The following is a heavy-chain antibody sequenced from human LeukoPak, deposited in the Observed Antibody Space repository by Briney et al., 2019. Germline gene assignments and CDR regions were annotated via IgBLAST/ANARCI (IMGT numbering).Heavy chain of an antibody. CDR1: GFTLSRYS. D-gene: IGHD2-2*01. CDR3: ARGGNLYCSAPSCYDFDY. V-gene: IGHV3-21*01. CDR2: ISSSSSYI. Sequence: KPGGSLRLSCAASGFTLSRYSMNWVRQAPGKGLEWVSSISSSSSYIYYGDSVKGRFTISRDNAKNSLYLQINSLRAEDTAVYYCARGGNLYCSAPSCYDFDYWGQGTLVTVSS. J-gene: IGHJ4*02.